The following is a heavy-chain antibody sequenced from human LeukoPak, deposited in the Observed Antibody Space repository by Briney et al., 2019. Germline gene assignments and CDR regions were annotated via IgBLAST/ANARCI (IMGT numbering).Heavy chain of an antibody. CDR3: AREHYDSSGYYQYYFDY. V-gene: IGHV1-2*02. J-gene: IGHJ4*02. CDR2: INPNSGGT. CDR1: GYTFTGYY. Sequence: ASVKVFCKASGYTFTGYYMHWVRQAPGQGLEWMGWINPNSGGTNYAQKFQGRVTMTRDTSISTAYMELSRLRSDDTAVYYCAREHYDSSGYYQYYFDYWGQGTLVTVSS. D-gene: IGHD3-22*01.